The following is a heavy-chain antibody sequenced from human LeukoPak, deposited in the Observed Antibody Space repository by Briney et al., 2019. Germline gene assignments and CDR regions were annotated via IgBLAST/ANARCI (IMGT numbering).Heavy chain of an antibody. CDR3: AREGVGLAIGDY. V-gene: IGHV4-39*07. J-gene: IGHJ4*02. CDR1: SGSISDTSCY. CDR2: INHSGST. D-gene: IGHD3-16*01. Sequence: SETLSLTCTVSSGSISDTSCYWSWIRQPPGKGLEWIGEINHSGSTNYNPSLKSRVTILVDTSKNQFSLKLSSVTAADTAVYYCAREGVGLAIGDYWGQGTLVTVSS.